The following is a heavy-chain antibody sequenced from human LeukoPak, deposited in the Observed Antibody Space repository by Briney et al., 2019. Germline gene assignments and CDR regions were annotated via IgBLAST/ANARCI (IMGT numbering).Heavy chain of an antibody. CDR1: GYSFSNYW. V-gene: IGHV5-51*01. CDR3: ARRTTTWAFGI. D-gene: IGHD2/OR15-2a*01. Sequence: GESLKISCKGSGYSFSNYWIGWVRQMPGKGLEWMGIIYPVDSDTRHSPSFQGQVTISADKSISTAYLQWSSLKASDTAMYYCARRTTTWAFGIWGQGTMVTVSS. CDR2: IYPVDSDT. J-gene: IGHJ3*02.